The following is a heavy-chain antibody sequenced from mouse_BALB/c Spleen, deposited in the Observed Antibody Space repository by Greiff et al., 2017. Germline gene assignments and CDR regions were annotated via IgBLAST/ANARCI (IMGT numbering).Heavy chain of an antibody. CDR2: ISSGGGST. CDR1: GFAFSSYD. CDR3: ARRAVITTNYAMDY. D-gene: IGHD2-4*01. J-gene: IGHJ4*01. Sequence: EVQGVESGGGLVKPGGSLKLSCAASGFAFSSYDMSWVRQTPEKRLEWVAYISSGGGSTYYPDTVKGRFTISRDNAKNTLYLQMSSLKSEDTAMYYCARRAVITTNYAMDYWGQGTSVTVSS. V-gene: IGHV5-12-1*01.